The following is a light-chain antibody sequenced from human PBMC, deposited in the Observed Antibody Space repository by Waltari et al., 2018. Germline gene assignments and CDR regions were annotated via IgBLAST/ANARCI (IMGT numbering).Light chain of an antibody. CDR2: AAF. J-gene: IGKJ4*01. Sequence: DIQMTQSPSSVSASVGDTVTITCRASQSISAWLAWYQQKPGKAPKLLISAAFNLQSGVPSRFSVSRSGTDFSLTISSLQPEDFATYYCQQCNTLPFAFGGGTTVEIK. V-gene: IGKV1D-12*01. CDR3: QQCNTLPFA. CDR1: QSISAW.